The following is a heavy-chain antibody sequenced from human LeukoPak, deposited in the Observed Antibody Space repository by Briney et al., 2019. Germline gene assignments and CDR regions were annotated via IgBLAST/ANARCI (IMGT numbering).Heavy chain of an antibody. CDR1: GYTFTSYD. J-gene: IGHJ4*02. D-gene: IGHD3-10*01. CDR3: ARERFGSIGLWY. Sequence: ASVKDSCKASGYTFTSYDINWVRQATGQGLEWMGWMNPNSGNTGYAQKFQGRVTITRNTSISTAYMELSSLRSEDTAVYYCARERFGSIGLWYWGQGTLVTVSS. V-gene: IGHV1-8*03. CDR2: MNPNSGNT.